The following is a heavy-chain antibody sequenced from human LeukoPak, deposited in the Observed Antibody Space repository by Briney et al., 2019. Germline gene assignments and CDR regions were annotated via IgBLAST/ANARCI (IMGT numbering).Heavy chain of an antibody. CDR1: GFTFSSYA. Sequence: GGSLRLSCAASGFTFSSYAMHWVRQAPGKGLEWVAVISYDGSNKYYADSVKGRFTISRDNAKNSLYLQMNSLRAEDTAVYYCARVLSGGQLVAGYWGQGTLVTVSS. D-gene: IGHD6-6*01. CDR3: ARVLSGGQLVAGY. J-gene: IGHJ4*02. V-gene: IGHV3-30-3*01. CDR2: ISYDGSNK.